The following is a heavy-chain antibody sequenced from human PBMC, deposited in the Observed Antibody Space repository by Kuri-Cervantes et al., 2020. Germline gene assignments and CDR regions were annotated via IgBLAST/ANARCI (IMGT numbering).Heavy chain of an antibody. Sequence: GESLKISCAASGFTFSSCAMTWVRQAPGKGLEWVSTISGSGGSTYYADSVKGLFTISRDNAKNSLYLQMNSLRAEDTALYYCAKDNGSSWRTNWFDPWGQGTLVTVSS. D-gene: IGHD6-13*01. CDR2: ISGSGGST. CDR3: AKDNGSSWRTNWFDP. J-gene: IGHJ5*02. CDR1: GFTFSSCA. V-gene: IGHV3-23*01.